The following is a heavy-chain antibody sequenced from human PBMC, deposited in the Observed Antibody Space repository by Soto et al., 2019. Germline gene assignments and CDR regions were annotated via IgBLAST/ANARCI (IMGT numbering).Heavy chain of an antibody. CDR1: GFTFSSYG. D-gene: IGHD2-15*01. Sequence: QVQLVESGGGVVQPGRSLRLSCAASGFTFSSYGMHWVRQAPGKGLEWVAVISYDGSNKYYADSVKGRFTISRDNSKNKLYLEMNSVRAEDTAVYYCAKDRAFGYCSGGSCYPEDYWGQGTLVTVS. CDR2: ISYDGSNK. CDR3: AKDRAFGYCSGGSCYPEDY. V-gene: IGHV3-30*18. J-gene: IGHJ4*02.